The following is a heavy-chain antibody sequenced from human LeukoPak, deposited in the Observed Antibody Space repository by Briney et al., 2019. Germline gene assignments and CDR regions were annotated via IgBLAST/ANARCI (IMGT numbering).Heavy chain of an antibody. V-gene: IGHV1-18*01. CDR2: ISAYNGNT. CDR3: ARTAIGENWFDP. J-gene: IGHJ5*02. Sequence: ASVKVSCKASGYTFTSYGISWVRQAPGHGLEWMGWISAYNGNTNYAQKLQGRVTMTTDTSTSTAYMALRSLRSDDTAVYYCARTAIGENWFDPWGQGTLVTVSS. D-gene: IGHD2-21*02. CDR1: GYTFTSYG.